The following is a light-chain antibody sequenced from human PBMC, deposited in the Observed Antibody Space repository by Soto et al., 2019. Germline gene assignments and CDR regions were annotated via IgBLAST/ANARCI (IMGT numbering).Light chain of an antibody. Sequence: DIQMTQSPSTLSASEGDRVTITCRASQNISDWLAWYQQKPGKAPNLLIFGASSLKSGVPSRFSGSGSGTEFSLTISSLQPEDLADYYCQHYSHSSWTFGQGTKLEIK. CDR1: QNISDW. CDR2: GAS. J-gene: IGKJ1*01. V-gene: IGKV1-5*01. CDR3: QHYSHSSWT.